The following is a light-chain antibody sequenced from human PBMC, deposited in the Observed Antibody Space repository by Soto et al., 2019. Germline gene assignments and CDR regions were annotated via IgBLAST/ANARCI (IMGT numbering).Light chain of an antibody. CDR2: AAS. CDR3: QQSYPTPRT. V-gene: IGKV1-39*01. CDR1: QTISSY. J-gene: IGKJ1*01. Sequence: DIQMTQSPSSLSASVGDRVTITCRASQTISSYLNWYQQKPGNAPKLLIYAASILQSGVPSRFSGSGSGTDFTLTISSLQPEDFATYYCQQSYPTPRTFGQGNKVDIK.